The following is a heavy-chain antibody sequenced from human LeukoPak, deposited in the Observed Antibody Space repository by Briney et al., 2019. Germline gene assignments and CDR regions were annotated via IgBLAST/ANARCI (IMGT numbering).Heavy chain of an antibody. CDR2: ISTSSSYI. J-gene: IGHJ4*02. CDR3: ARSTGYYNNFDY. Sequence: GGSLRLSCAASGFTFSRHNMNWVRQAPGKGLEWVSSISTSSSYIYYADSVKGRFTISRDNAKNSLYLQMNSLRAEDTAVYYCARSTGYYNNFDYWGQGTLVTVSS. CDR1: GFTFSRHN. V-gene: IGHV3-21*01. D-gene: IGHD3-9*01.